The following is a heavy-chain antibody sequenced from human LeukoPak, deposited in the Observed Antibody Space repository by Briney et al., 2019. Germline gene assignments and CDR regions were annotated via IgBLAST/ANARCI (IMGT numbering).Heavy chain of an antibody. Sequence: GGSLRLSCAASGFTFSNYWMSWVRQAPGEGLEWVANIKQDGSEKYYVDSVKGRFTISRDNAKNSLYLQMNSLRAEDTAVYYCAVPVGNYYYDLDVWGQGTTVTVSS. J-gene: IGHJ6*02. CDR1: GFTFSNYW. D-gene: IGHD1-26*01. V-gene: IGHV3-7*01. CDR3: AVPVGNYYYDLDV. CDR2: IKQDGSEK.